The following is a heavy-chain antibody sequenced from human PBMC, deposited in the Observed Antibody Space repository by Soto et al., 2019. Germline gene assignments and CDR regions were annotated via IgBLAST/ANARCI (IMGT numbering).Heavy chain of an antibody. CDR1: GGSISSSSYY. CDR2: IYYSGST. CDR3: ARDRHSSSWGNWFDP. D-gene: IGHD6-13*01. Sequence: SETLSLTCTVSGGSISSSSYYWGWIRQPPGKGLEWIGSIYYSGSTYYNPSLKSRVTISVDTSKNQFSLKLSSVTAADTAVYYCARDRHSSSWGNWFDPWGQGTLVTVSS. V-gene: IGHV4-39*07. J-gene: IGHJ5*02.